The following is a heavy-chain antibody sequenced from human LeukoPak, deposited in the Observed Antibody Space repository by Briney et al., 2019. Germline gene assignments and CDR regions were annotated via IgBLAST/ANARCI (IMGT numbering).Heavy chain of an antibody. V-gene: IGHV4-34*01. D-gene: IGHD2-15*01. J-gene: IGHJ6*03. Sequence: SETLSLTCAVYGGSFSGYYWSWIRQPPGKGLEWIGEINHSGSTNYNPSLKSRVTISVDTSKNQFSLKLSSVTAADTAVYYCARHTLANYYYYMDVWGKGTTVTVSS. CDR3: ARHTLANYYYYMDV. CDR2: INHSGST. CDR1: GGSFSGYY.